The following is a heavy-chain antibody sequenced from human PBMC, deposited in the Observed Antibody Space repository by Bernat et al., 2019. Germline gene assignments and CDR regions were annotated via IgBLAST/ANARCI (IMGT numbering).Heavy chain of an antibody. J-gene: IGHJ4*02. V-gene: IGHV1-46*01. CDR1: GYTFTSYY. D-gene: IGHD1-7*01. Sequence: QVQLVQSGAEVKKPGASVKVSCKASGYTFTSYYMHWVRQAPGQGLEWMGIINPSGGSTSYAQKFQGRVTMTRDTSTSTVYMELSSLRSEDTAVYYCARGPKHTRPITGTTSGGVDYWGQGTLVTVSS. CDR2: INPSGGST. CDR3: ARGPKHTRPITGTTSGGVDY.